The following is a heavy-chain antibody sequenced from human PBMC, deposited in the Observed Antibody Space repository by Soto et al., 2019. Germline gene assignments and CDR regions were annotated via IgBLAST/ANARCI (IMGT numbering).Heavy chain of an antibody. Sequence: QVQLQESGQGLVKPSETLSLTCPVSGGPISSYYWTWFRQPPGKGLVWIGYIYYSGSTNYNPSLKSRVTISVDTSNNQFSLKLSSVTAADTAVYYCARRYGSCFDYWGQGTLVTVSS. V-gene: IGHV4-59*08. CDR1: GGPISSYY. CDR2: IYYSGST. CDR3: ARRYGSCFDY. J-gene: IGHJ4*02. D-gene: IGHD5-18*01.